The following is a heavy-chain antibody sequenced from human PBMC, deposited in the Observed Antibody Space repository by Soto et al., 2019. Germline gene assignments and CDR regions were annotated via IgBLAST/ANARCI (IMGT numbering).Heavy chain of an antibody. Sequence: QVQLVQSGAELKKPGASVKVSCKATGYTFTSHGISWIRQAPGQGLEWMGWISNQNGGTNYAPKLQDRVTFTTDISTTTAYMEMKSLISDDTAVYYCARDISYGSGTSYGYWGQGTLVTVSS. CDR1: GYTFTSHG. D-gene: IGHD3-10*01. CDR3: ARDISYGSGTSYGY. J-gene: IGHJ4*02. V-gene: IGHV1-18*01. CDR2: ISNQNGGT.